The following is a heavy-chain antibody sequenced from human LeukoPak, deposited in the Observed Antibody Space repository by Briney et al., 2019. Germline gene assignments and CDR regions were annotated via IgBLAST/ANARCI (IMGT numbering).Heavy chain of an antibody. CDR3: AKDIAGTMVRGVITTGGVDFDY. CDR1: GFTFSSYG. Sequence: GGSLRLSCAASGFTFSSYGMHWVRQAPGKGLEWVAVISYDGSNKYYADSVKGRFTISRDNSKNTLYLQMNSLRAEDTAVYYCAKDIAGTMVRGVITTGGVDFDYWGQGTLVTVSS. D-gene: IGHD3-10*01. J-gene: IGHJ4*02. CDR2: ISYDGSNK. V-gene: IGHV3-30*18.